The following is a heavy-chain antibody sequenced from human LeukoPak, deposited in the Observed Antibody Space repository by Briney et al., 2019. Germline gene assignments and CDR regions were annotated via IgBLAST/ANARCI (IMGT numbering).Heavy chain of an antibody. V-gene: IGHV3-21*01. D-gene: IGHD2-15*01. Sequence: GGSLRLSCAASGFTFSSYSMNWVRQAPGKGLEWVSSISSSSSYIYYADSVKGRFTIPRDNAKNSLYLQMNSLRAEDTAVYYCARDCSGGSCSEYDAFDIWGQGTMVTVSS. CDR2: ISSSSSYI. CDR3: ARDCSGGSCSEYDAFDI. CDR1: GFTFSSYS. J-gene: IGHJ3*02.